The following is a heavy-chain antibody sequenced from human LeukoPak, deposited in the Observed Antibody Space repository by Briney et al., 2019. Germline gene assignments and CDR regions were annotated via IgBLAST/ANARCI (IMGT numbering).Heavy chain of an antibody. CDR2: IIPILGIA. CDR1: GGTFSSYT. D-gene: IGHD6-19*01. J-gene: IGHJ4*02. Sequence: SVTVSCKASGGTFSSYTISWMRQAPGQGLEWMGRIIPILGIANYAQKFQGRVTITADKSTSTACMELSSLRSENTAVYYCARGGPPQYSSGWTGFDYWGQGTLVTVSS. V-gene: IGHV1-69*02. CDR3: ARGGPPQYSSGWTGFDY.